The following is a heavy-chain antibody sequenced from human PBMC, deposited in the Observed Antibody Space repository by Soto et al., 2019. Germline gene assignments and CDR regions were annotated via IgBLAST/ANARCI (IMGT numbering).Heavy chain of an antibody. CDR3: ARLSHPYYYYMDV. CDR1: GGSISSSSYY. Sequence: SETLSLTFTVSGGSISSSSYYWGWIRQPPGKGLEWIGSIYYSGSTYYNPSLKSRVTISVDTSKNQFSLKLSSVTAADTAVYYCARLSHPYYYYMDVWGKGTTVTVSS. J-gene: IGHJ6*03. V-gene: IGHV4-39*01. CDR2: IYYSGST.